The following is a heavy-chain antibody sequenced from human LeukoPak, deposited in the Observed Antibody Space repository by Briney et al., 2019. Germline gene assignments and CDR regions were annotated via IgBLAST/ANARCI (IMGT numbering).Heavy chain of an antibody. V-gene: IGHV1-8*03. J-gene: IGHJ4*02. CDR3: ARVRRPTWTHSGYYFDY. CDR2: MNPNSGNT. Sequence: ASVKVSCKASGYTSASYDINWVRQATGQGLEWKGWMNPNSGNTGYAQKFQGRVTLTRNTSISTAYMELSSLRSEDTAVYYCARVRRPTWTHSGYYFDYWGQGTLVTVSS. CDR1: GYTSASYD. D-gene: IGHD2-15*01.